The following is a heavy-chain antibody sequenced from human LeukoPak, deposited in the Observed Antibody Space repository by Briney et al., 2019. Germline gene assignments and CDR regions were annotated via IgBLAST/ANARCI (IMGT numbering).Heavy chain of an antibody. CDR2: ISSSGSTI. CDR1: GFTFSDYY. CDR3: ARDRRDGYNRNWFDP. D-gene: IGHD5-24*01. Sequence: GGSLRLSCAASGFTFSDYYMSWLRQAPGKGLEWVSYISSSGSTIYYADSVKGRFTISRDNAKNSLYLQMNSLRAEDTAVYYCARDRRDGYNRNWFDPWGQGTLVTVSS. V-gene: IGHV3-11*01. J-gene: IGHJ5*02.